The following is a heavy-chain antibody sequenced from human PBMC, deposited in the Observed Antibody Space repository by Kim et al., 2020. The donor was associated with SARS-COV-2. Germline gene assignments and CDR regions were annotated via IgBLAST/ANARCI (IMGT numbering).Heavy chain of an antibody. J-gene: IGHJ6*02. Sequence: GGIIPIFGTVNYAQKFQGRVTITADESTSTAYMELSSLRSEDTAVYYCARERYYDILTGQSYYYYGMDVWGQGTTVTVSS. CDR2: IIPIFGTV. CDR3: ARERYYDILTGQSYYYYGMDV. V-gene: IGHV1-69*01. D-gene: IGHD3-9*01.